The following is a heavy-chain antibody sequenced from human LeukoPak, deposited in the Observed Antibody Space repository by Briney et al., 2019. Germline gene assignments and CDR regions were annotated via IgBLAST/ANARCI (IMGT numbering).Heavy chain of an antibody. CDR3: AKGGYSYGPWDPHFDY. CDR2: ISGSGGST. J-gene: IGHJ4*02. V-gene: IGHV3-23*01. Sequence: GGSLRLSCAASGFTFSSYAMSWVRQAPGKGLEWVSAISGSGGSTYYADSVKGRFTISRDNSKNTLYLQMNSLRAEDTAVYYCAKGGYSYGPWDPHFDYWGQGTLVTVSS. CDR1: GFTFSSYA. D-gene: IGHD5-18*01.